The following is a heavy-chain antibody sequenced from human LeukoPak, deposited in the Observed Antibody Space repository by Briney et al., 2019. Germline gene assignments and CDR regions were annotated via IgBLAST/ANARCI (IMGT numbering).Heavy chain of an antibody. V-gene: IGHV3-53*04. D-gene: IGHD3-10*01. CDR1: GLTFSDYY. CDR3: ARDSSGSGNGMDV. J-gene: IGHJ6*02. CDR2: IYSGGST. Sequence: GGSLRLSCAASGLTFSDYYMSWIRQAPGKGLEWVSVIYSGGSTYYADSVKGRFTISRHNSKNTLYLQMNSLRAEDTAVYYCARDSSGSGNGMDVWGQGTTVTVSS.